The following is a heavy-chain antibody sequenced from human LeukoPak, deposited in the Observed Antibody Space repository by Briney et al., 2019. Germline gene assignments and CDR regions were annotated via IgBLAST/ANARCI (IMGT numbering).Heavy chain of an antibody. CDR3: ARPSAGAWGRGRFGY. CDR1: GGSISSYY. CDR2: INHSGST. Sequence: SGTLSLTCTVSGGSISSYYWSWIRQPPGKGLEWIGEINHSGSTNYNPSLKSRVTISVDTSKNQFSLKLSSVTAADTAVYYCARPSAGAWGRGRFGYWGQGTLVTVSS. V-gene: IGHV4-34*01. J-gene: IGHJ4*02. D-gene: IGHD5-24*01.